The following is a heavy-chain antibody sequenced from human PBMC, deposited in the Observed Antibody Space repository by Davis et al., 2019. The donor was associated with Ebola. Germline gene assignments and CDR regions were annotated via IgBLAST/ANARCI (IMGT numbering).Heavy chain of an antibody. CDR3: ARGRCSSASCYTGL. V-gene: IGHV3-30*07. J-gene: IGHJ4*02. D-gene: IGHD2-2*02. Sequence: FTISRENSKNTLYLQMNSLRAEDTAVYYCARGRCSSASCYTGLWGQGTLVTVSS.